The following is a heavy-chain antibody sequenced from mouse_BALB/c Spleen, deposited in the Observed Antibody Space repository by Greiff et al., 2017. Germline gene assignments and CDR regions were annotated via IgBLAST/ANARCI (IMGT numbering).Heavy chain of an antibody. CDR3: AREDGNYDFDD. V-gene: IGHV1-18*01. J-gene: IGHJ2*01. CDR1: GYTFTDYN. D-gene: IGHD2-1*01. Sequence: VQLQQSGPELVKPGASVKIPCKASGYTFTDYNMDWVKQSHGKSLEWIGDINPNNGGTIYNQKFKGKATLTVDKSSSTAYMELRSLTSEDTAVYYCAREDGNYDFDDWGQGTTLTVSS. CDR2: INPNNGGT.